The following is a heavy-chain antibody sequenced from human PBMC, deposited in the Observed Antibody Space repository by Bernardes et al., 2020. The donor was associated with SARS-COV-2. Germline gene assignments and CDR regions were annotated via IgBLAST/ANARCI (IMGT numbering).Heavy chain of an antibody. J-gene: IGHJ4*02. CDR1: GFTVSYNH. V-gene: IGHV3-53*01. Sequence: GGSLRLSCAASGFTVSYNHMNWVRQAPGKGLEWVSVIYDGGSTYYTDSVKGRFTISKDNSKNTLYLQMNSLRAEDTAVYYCAKGDTAMDHFDYWGQGTLVTVSS. D-gene: IGHD5-18*01. CDR2: IYDGGST. CDR3: AKGDTAMDHFDY.